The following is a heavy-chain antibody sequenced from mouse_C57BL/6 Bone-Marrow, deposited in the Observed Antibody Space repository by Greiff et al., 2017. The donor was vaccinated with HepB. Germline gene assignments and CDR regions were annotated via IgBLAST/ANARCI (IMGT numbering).Heavy chain of an antibody. CDR3: ARLANYTQGWYCDV. Sequence: EVQRVESGGGLVQPGESLKLSCESNEYEFPSHDLSWVRKTPEKRLELVAAINSDGGSTYYPDTMERRFIISRDNTKKTLYLQMSSLMSEDTALYYCARLANYTQGWYCDVWGTGTTVTVSS. D-gene: IGHD2-12*01. CDR2: INSDGGST. CDR1: EYEFPSHD. V-gene: IGHV5-2*01. J-gene: IGHJ1*03.